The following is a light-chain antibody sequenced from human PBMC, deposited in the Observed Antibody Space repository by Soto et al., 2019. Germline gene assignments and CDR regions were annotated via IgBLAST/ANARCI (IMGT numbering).Light chain of an antibody. Sequence: AIRMTQSPSSLSASTGDRVTITCRASQGISSYLAWYQQKPGKAPKLLIYAASTLQSGVPSRFSGSGSGTDFTLTISCLQSEDFATYYCQQYYSYPLTFGQGTKWKSN. CDR1: QGISSY. CDR3: QQYYSYPLT. V-gene: IGKV1-8*01. CDR2: AAS. J-gene: IGKJ1*01.